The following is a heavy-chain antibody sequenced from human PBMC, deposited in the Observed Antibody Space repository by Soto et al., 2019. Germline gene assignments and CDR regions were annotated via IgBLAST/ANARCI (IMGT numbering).Heavy chain of an antibody. CDR1: GFSFDDYA. CDR3: AKDRLASSRGRFDV. V-gene: IGHV3-9*01. D-gene: IGHD2-21*01. Sequence: EVQLVESGGGLVQPSRSLRLSCAASGFSFDDYAMHWVRQLPGKGLEWVAGIGWRSFTLGYANSVKGRFTISRDNAQNFLYLQMDDLRAEDSALYFCAKDRLASSRGRFDVWGQGTLVTVSS. CDR2: IGWRSFTL. J-gene: IGHJ4*02.